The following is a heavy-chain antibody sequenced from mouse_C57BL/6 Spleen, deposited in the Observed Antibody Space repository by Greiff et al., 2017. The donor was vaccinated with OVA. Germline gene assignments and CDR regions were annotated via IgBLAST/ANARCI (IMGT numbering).Heavy chain of an antibody. CDR1: GYTFTDYE. CDR3: TRDGGLPYYYAMDY. J-gene: IGHJ4*01. D-gene: IGHD2-4*01. CDR2: IDPETGGT. Sequence: QVQLKESGAELVRPGASVTLSCKASGYTFTDYEMHWVKQTPVHGLEWIGAIDPETGGTAYNQKFKGKAILTADKSSSTAYMELRSLTSEDSAVYYGTRDGGLPYYYAMDYWGQGTSVTVSS. V-gene: IGHV1-15*01.